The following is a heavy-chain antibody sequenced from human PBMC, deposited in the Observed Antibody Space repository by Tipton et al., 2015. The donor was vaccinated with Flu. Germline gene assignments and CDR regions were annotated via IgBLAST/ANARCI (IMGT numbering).Heavy chain of an antibody. Sequence: SLRLSCAASGFTVSSNYMSWVRQAPGKGLEWVSVIYSDGSTYYIDSVKGRFTISRDNSKNMLSLEMNSLSAEDTAVYYCARGQGANPWGQGTLVTVSS. V-gene: IGHV3-53*01. CDR2: IYSDGST. J-gene: IGHJ5*02. CDR1: GFTVSSNY. CDR3: ARGQGANP.